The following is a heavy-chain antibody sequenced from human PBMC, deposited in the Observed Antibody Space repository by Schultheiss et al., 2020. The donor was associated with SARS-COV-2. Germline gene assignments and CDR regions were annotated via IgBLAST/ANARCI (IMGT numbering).Heavy chain of an antibody. CDR1: GGSISSYY. CDR3: ARGVMKYSI. Sequence: SETLSLTCSVYGGSISSYYWSWIRQPPGKGLEWIGYIYYSGSTNYNPSLKSRVTISVDTSKNQFSLKLSSVTAADTAVYYCARGVMKYSIWGQGTMVTVSS. V-gene: IGHV4-59*01. D-gene: IGHD3-16*01. J-gene: IGHJ3*02. CDR2: IYYSGST.